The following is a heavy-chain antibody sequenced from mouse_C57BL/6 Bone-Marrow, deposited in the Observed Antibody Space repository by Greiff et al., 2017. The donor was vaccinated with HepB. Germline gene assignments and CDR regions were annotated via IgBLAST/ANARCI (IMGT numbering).Heavy chain of an antibody. D-gene: IGHD2-2*01. CDR3: ARSMVTTGYYYAMDY. CDR2: INPYNGGT. V-gene: IGHV1-19*01. CDR1: GYTFTDYY. Sequence: VQLKESGPVLVKPGASVKMSCKASGYTFTDYYMNWVKQSHGKSLEWIGVINPYNGGTSYNQKFKGKATLTVDKSSSTAYMELNSLTSEDSAVYYCARSMVTTGYYYAMDYWGQGTSVTVSS. J-gene: IGHJ4*01.